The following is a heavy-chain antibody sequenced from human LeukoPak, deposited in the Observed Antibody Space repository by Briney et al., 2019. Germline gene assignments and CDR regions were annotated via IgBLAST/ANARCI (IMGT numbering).Heavy chain of an antibody. V-gene: IGHV1-18*01. Sequence: ASVKVSCKASGYTFTNYGISWVRQAPGQGLEWMGWISPYNANTKYAQNFQGRVTITADTPTTTAYMELSSLRSEDTAVCYCAREYCSGGSCYPNWFDPWGQGTLVTVSS. CDR2: ISPYNANT. D-gene: IGHD2-15*01. CDR3: AREYCSGGSCYPNWFDP. CDR1: GYTFTNYG. J-gene: IGHJ5*02.